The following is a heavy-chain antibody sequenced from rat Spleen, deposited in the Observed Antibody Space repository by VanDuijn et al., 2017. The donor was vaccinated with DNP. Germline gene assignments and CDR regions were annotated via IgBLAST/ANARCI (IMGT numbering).Heavy chain of an antibody. D-gene: IGHD1-12*02. CDR3: ARHYYDGSYYFDY. CDR2: INTSGGST. Sequence: EVQLVESGGGLVQPGRSLNLSCAASGFIFSNYDMAWVRQAPTKGLEWVASINTSGGSTYYRDYVKGRFTVSRDNAKSTLYLQMDSLRSEDTATYYCARHYYDGSYYFDYWGQGVMVTVSS. V-gene: IGHV5-25*01. CDR1: GFIFSNYD. J-gene: IGHJ2*01.